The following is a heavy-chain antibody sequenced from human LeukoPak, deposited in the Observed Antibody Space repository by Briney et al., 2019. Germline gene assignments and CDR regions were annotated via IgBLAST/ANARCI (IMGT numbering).Heavy chain of an antibody. Sequence: PGRSLRLSCAVSDFTFSTYAKHWVRQAPDKGLEWVAVISYDGGKKYYADSVKGRFTISRDNSKNTLYLQMNSLRTEDTAVYYCASRKDTPHLPDYWGQGTLVTVSS. CDR3: ASRKDTPHLPDY. V-gene: IGHV3-30-3*01. CDR1: DFTFSTYA. D-gene: IGHD5-18*01. J-gene: IGHJ4*02. CDR2: ISYDGGKK.